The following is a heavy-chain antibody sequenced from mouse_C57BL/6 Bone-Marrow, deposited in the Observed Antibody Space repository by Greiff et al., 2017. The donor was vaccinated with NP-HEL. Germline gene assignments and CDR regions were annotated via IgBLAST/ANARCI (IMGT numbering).Heavy chain of an antibody. CDR1: GYTFTEYT. CDR3: ARHEEANYYGSSSWFAY. V-gene: IGHV1-62-2*01. J-gene: IGHJ3*01. CDR2: FYPGSGSI. Sequence: VQLQESGAELVKPGASVKLSCKASGYTFTEYTIHWVKQRSGQGLEWIGWFYPGSGSIKYNEKFKDKATLTADKSSSTVYMELSRLTSEDSAVYFCARHEEANYYGSSSWFAYWGQGTLVTVSA. D-gene: IGHD1-1*01.